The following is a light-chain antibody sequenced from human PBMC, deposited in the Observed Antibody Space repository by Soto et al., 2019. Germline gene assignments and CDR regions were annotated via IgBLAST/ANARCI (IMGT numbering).Light chain of an antibody. CDR2: EVS. CDR3: SSYTTISVI. CDR1: SSDVGGYNY. V-gene: IGLV2-14*01. Sequence: QSVLTQPASVSGSPGQSITISCTGTSSDVGGYNYVSWYQQHPGKAPKLMIYEVSNRPSGVSNRFSGSKSGNTASLTISGLQAADEADYYCSSYTTISVIFGGGTKLTVL. J-gene: IGLJ2*01.